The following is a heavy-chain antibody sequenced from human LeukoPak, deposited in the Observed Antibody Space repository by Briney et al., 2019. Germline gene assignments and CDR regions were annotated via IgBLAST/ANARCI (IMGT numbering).Heavy chain of an antibody. V-gene: IGHV3-23*01. D-gene: IGHD1-26*01. CDR1: GFTFSSYA. Sequence: GGSLRLSCAASGFTFSSYAMSRVRQAPGKGLEWVSGISGRGDSTYYADSAKGRFTISRDKSKNTLYLQMNSLRAEDTAVYYCAKGGSYYNYDGMDVWGQGTTVTVSS. CDR3: AKGGSYYNYDGMDV. CDR2: ISGRGDST. J-gene: IGHJ6*02.